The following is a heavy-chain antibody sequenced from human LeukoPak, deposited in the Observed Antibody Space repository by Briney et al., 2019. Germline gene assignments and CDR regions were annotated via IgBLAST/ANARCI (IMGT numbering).Heavy chain of an antibody. V-gene: IGHV4-30-4*01. CDR3: VIGVGWQPDY. CDR1: GGSISSGDYY. J-gene: IGHJ4*02. Sequence: SETLSLTCTVSGGSISSGDYYWRWVRQPPGKGLEWIAYMYYSGSTYYNPSLKSRVTMSADTSKNQLSLKLSSVTAADTAVYYCVIGVGWQPDYWGQGALVTVSS. CDR2: MYYSGST. D-gene: IGHD2-15*01.